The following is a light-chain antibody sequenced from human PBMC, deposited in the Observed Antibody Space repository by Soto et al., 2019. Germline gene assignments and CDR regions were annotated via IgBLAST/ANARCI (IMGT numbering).Light chain of an antibody. Sequence: QLVLTQSSSASASLGSSVKLTCTLSSGHSGYLIAWHQQQPGKAPRYLMKLEGSGTYNKGSGVPDRFSGSSSGADRYLTISNLQSEDEADYYCETWDGYTWVFGGGTKVTVL. CDR2: LEGSGTY. V-gene: IGLV4-60*03. CDR1: SGHSGYL. CDR3: ETWDGYTWV. J-gene: IGLJ3*02.